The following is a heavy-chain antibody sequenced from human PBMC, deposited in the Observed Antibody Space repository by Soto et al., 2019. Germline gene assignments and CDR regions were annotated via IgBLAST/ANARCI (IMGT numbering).Heavy chain of an antibody. V-gene: IGHV4-4*02. Sequence: PSETLSLTCAVSGGSISSSNWWSWVRQPPGKGLEWIGEIYHSGSTNYNPSLKSRVTISVDKSKNQFSLKLSSVTAADTAVYYCERTVVAPSREDWFDPWGQGTLVTVSS. CDR2: IYHSGST. CDR3: ERTVVAPSREDWFDP. J-gene: IGHJ5*02. CDR1: GGSISSSNW. D-gene: IGHD3-22*01.